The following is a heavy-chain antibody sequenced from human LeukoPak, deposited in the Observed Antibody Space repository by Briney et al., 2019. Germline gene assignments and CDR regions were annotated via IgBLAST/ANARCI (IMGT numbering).Heavy chain of an antibody. CDR1: GDSVSSNTAA. CDR2: TYYRSKWYN. V-gene: IGHV6-1*01. J-gene: IGHJ4*02. CDR3: ARQVGPTRYYFDY. D-gene: IGHD1-26*01. Sequence: SQTLSLTCAISGDSVSSNTAAWTWIRQSPSRGLEWLGRTYYRSKWYNDYAVSVKSRITVNPDTSKNQFSLQLNSVTPEDTAVYYCARQVGPTRYYFDYWGQGTLVTVSS.